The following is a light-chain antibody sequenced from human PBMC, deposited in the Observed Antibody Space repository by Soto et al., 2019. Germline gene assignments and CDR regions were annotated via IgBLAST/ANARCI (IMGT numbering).Light chain of an antibody. CDR3: QQYDNYPLT. CDR2: DAS. CDR1: QGISSY. J-gene: IGKJ4*01. Sequence: ATPVTQSPDPFSASPGATVTTTRRPSQGISSYLAWFQQKPGKAPKFLIYDASNLESGVPSRFSGSASATEFTLTISSLQPDDFATYYCQQYDNYPLTFGGGTKVDIK. V-gene: IGKV1-8*01.